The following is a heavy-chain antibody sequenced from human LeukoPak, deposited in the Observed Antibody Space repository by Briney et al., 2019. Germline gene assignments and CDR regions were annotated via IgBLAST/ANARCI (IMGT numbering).Heavy chain of an antibody. CDR1: GYTFTSYD. CDR3: ARGRGIAARDYFDY. Sequence: ASVKVSCKASGYTFTSYDINWVRQATGQGLEGRGWMNPNSGIAGYAQKFQGRVTMTRNTSISTAYMELSSLRSEHTAVYYGARGRGIAARDYFDYWGQGTLVTVSS. J-gene: IGHJ4*02. CDR2: MNPNSGIA. D-gene: IGHD6-6*01. V-gene: IGHV1-8*01.